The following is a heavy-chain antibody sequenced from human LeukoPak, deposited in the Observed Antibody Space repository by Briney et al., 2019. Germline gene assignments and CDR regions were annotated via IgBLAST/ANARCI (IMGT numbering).Heavy chain of an antibody. Sequence: ASVKVSCKASGYTFTSYDINWVRQATGQGLEWMGRMNPNSGNTGYAQKFQGRVTMTRNTSISTAYMELSSLRSEDTAVYYCARGRETSIVVVPAATDYWGQGTLVTVSS. CDR3: ARGRETSIVVVPAATDY. CDR1: GYTFTSYD. V-gene: IGHV1-8*01. D-gene: IGHD2-2*01. CDR2: MNPNSGNT. J-gene: IGHJ4*02.